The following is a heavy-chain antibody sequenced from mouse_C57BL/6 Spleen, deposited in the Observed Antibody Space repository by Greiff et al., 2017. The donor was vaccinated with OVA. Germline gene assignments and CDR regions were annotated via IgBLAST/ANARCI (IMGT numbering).Heavy chain of an antibody. D-gene: IGHD1-1*01. Sequence: QVQLQQPGAELVRPGTSVKLSCKASAYTFTSYWMHWVKQRPGQGLEWIGVIDPSDSYTNYNQKFKGKATLTVDTSSSTAYMQLSSLTSEDSAVYYCARGVTTVVAHWYFDVWGTGTTVTVSS. CDR3: ARGVTTVVAHWYFDV. CDR1: AYTFTSYW. V-gene: IGHV1-59*01. CDR2: IDPSDSYT. J-gene: IGHJ1*03.